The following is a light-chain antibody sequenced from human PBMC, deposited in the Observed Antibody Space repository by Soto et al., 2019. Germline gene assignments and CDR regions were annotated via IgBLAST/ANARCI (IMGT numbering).Light chain of an antibody. V-gene: IGLV2-23*01. CDR1: SSDVGSYTL. J-gene: IGLJ1*01. CDR2: EGS. Sequence: QSALTQPASVSGSPGQSITISCTGTSSDVGSYTLVSWYQQHPGKAPKLMIYEGSKRPSGVSNRFSGSKSGNTASLTISGLQAEDEADYYCCSYARGSTYVFGTGTKVTVL. CDR3: CSYARGSTYV.